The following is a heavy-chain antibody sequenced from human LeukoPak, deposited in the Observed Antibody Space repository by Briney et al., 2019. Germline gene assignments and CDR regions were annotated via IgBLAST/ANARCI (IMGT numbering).Heavy chain of an antibody. V-gene: IGHV1-2*02. CDR2: INPNSGGT. CDR3: ATNLNTAPY. D-gene: IGHD5-18*01. Sequence: ASVKVSFMASGYTFTAYQIHWVRQAPGQGLEWMGWINPNSGGTNYAREVQGRVTMTRDTSISTAYMELSRLRSDDTAVYYCATNLNTAPYWGQGTLVTVSS. J-gene: IGHJ4*02. CDR1: GYTFTAYQ.